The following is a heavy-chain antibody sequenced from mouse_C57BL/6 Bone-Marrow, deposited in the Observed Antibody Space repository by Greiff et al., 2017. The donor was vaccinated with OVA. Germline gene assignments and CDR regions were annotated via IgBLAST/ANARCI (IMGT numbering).Heavy chain of an antibody. D-gene: IGHD2-1*01. CDR1: GYTFTSYW. CDR2: IYPGSGST. J-gene: IGHJ2*01. V-gene: IGHV1-55*01. Sequence: QVQLQQPGAELVKPGASVKMSCKASGYTFTSYWITWVKQRPGQGLEWIGDIYPGSGSTNYNEKFKSKATLTVDTSSSTAYMQLSSLTSEDSAVYYCARGLYYGNYDYFDYWGQGTTLTVSS. CDR3: ARGLYYGNYDYFDY.